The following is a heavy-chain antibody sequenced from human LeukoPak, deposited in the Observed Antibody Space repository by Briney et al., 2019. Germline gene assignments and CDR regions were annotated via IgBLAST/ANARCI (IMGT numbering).Heavy chain of an antibody. D-gene: IGHD2-8*02. CDR2: INWDASST. CDR1: GFMFPDYG. J-gene: IGHJ4*02. V-gene: IGHV3-20*04. CDR3: ARDFKYCTGGVCYFTAVADY. Sequence: GGSLRLSCAASGFMFPDYGMNWVRQVPGKGLEWVSGINWDASSTNHADSVKGRFTISRDNAKNSLYLQMNTLRAEDTALYYCARDFKYCTGGVCYFTAVADYWGQGTLVTVSA.